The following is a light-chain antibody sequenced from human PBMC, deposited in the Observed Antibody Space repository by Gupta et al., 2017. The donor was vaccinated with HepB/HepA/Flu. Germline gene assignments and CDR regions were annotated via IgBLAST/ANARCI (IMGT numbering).Light chain of an antibody. CDR2: ANT. J-gene: IGLJ1*01. CDR3: NYRDNSGKPKEV. Sequence: SSELTQDPAVSVALGQTVRITCQGDSLRNYYVSWYQQKPRQAPLLVIYANTERPSGIPDRFSGSSSGNTASLNITGAQAEDEADYYCNYRDNSGKPKEVFGDGTKVTVL. CDR1: SLRNYY. V-gene: IGLV3-19*01.